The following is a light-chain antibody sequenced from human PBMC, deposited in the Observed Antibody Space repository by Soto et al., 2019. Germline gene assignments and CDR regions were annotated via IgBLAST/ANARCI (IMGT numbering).Light chain of an antibody. V-gene: IGLV2-14*01. J-gene: IGLJ1*01. CDR2: EVS. CDR1: TSDVGAYNY. CDR3: NSRASGTTYG. Sequence: QGVLTQPYRVFASRGQSVPISCIGTTSDVGAYNYVSWYQQLPGKAPKLMIYEVSNRPSGISNRFSGSKSGNTASLTISGLQAEDEADYYCNSRASGTTYGFGTGTKVTVL.